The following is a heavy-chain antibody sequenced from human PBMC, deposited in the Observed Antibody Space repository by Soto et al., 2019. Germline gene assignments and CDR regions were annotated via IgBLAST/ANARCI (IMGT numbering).Heavy chain of an antibody. CDR2: INPNSGGT. Sequence: GASVNVSCKASGYTFTGYYMHWVRQAPGQGLEWMGWINPNSGGTNYAQKFQGWVTMTRDTSISTAYMELSRLRSDDTAVYYCARDPTRYDYVWGSYRKWGFDIWGQGTMVTVSS. CDR1: GYTFTGYY. V-gene: IGHV1-2*04. J-gene: IGHJ3*02. CDR3: ARDPTRYDYVWGSYRKWGFDI. D-gene: IGHD3-16*02.